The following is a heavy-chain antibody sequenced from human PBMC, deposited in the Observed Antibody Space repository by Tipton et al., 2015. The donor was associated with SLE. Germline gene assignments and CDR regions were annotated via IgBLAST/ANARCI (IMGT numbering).Heavy chain of an antibody. CDR1: GFTFDDYA. CDR2: ISWDGGST. V-gene: IGHV3-43D*04. Sequence: SLRLSCAASGFTFDDYAMHWVRQAPGKGLEWVSLISWDGGSTYYADSVKGRFTISRDNAKNSLYLQMNSLRAEDTAVYYCARALQLYYYYYYMDVWGKGTTVTVSS. D-gene: IGHD1-1*01. CDR3: ARALQLYYYYYYMDV. J-gene: IGHJ6*03.